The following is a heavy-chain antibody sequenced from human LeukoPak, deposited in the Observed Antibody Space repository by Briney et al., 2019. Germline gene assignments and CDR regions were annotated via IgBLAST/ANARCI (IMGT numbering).Heavy chain of an antibody. CDR2: SDPEDGET. J-gene: IGHJ4*02. CDR1: GCTLTELS. Sequence: ASVKVSCKVSGCTLTELSMHWVRQAPGKGLEWMGGSDPEDGETIYAQKFQGRVTMTEDTSTDTAYMELSSLRSEDTAVYYCAIYLGLGIVVVPAAATYFDYWGQGTLVTVSS. D-gene: IGHD2-2*03. CDR3: AIYLGLGIVVVPAAATYFDY. V-gene: IGHV1-24*01.